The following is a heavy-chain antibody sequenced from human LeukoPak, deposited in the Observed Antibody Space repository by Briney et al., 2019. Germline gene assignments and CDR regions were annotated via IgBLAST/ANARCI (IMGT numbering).Heavy chain of an antibody. D-gene: IGHD3-10*01. V-gene: IGHV1-8*01. CDR3: VRGYYGSGSYFDVTWFDP. CDR1: GYTFTSYD. CDR2: MNPNSGNT. Sequence: RASVKVSCKASGYTFTSYDINWVRQATGQGLEWMGWMNPNSGNTGYAQKFQGRVTMTRNTSISTAYMELSSLRSEDTAVYYCVRGYYGSGSYFDVTWFDPWGQGTLVTVSS. J-gene: IGHJ5*02.